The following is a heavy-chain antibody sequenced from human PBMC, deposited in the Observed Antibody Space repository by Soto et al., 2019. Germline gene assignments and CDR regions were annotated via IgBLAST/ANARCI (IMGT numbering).Heavy chain of an antibody. J-gene: IGHJ4*02. V-gene: IGHV3-33*01. CDR3: ARDNYDFWSGYYYFDY. CDR2: IWYDGSNK. Sequence: ESGGGVVQPGRSLRLSCAASGFTFSSYGMHWVRQAPGKGLEWVAVIWYDGSNKYYADSVKGRFTISRDNSKNTLYLQMNSLRAEDTAVYYCARDNYDFWSGYYYFDYWGQGTLVTVSS. D-gene: IGHD3-3*01. CDR1: GFTFSSYG.